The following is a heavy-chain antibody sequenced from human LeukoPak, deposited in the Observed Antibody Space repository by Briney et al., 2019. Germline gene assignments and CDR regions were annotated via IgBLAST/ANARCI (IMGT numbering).Heavy chain of an antibody. J-gene: IGHJ5*02. Sequence: LMGWISAYNGNTNYAQKLQGRVTMTTDTSTSTAYMELRSLRSDDTAVYYCARSSGELSAWGQGTLVTVSS. V-gene: IGHV1-18*01. CDR2: ISAYNGNT. D-gene: IGHD3-16*02. CDR3: ARSSGELSA.